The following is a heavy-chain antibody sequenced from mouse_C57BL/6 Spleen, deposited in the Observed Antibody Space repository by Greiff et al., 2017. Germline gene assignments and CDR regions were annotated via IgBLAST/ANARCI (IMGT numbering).Heavy chain of an antibody. CDR2: ISYSGST. D-gene: IGHD2-2*01. CDR3: ARGGVTRAWFAY. V-gene: IGHV3-1*01. CDR1: GYSITSGYD. Sequence: EVQLVESGPGMVKPSQSLSLTCTVTGYSITSGYDWHWIRHFPGNKLEWMGYISYSGSTNYNPSLKSRISITHDTSKNHFFLKLNSVTTEDTATYYCARGGVTRAWFAYWGQGTLVTVSA. J-gene: IGHJ3*01.